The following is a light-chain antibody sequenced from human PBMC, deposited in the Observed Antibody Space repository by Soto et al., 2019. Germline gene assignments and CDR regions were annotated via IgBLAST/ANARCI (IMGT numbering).Light chain of an antibody. CDR1: DSNIGDNA. Sequence: QSVLTQPPSAFGTPGQRVSISCSGSDSNIGDNAVNWFQQLPGTAPKLLIYSNRQRPSGVPDRFSGSKSGTSASLAISGLQSEDEAVYFCATWDDSLNGRVFGGGTKLTVL. V-gene: IGLV1-44*01. CDR3: ATWDDSLNGRV. CDR2: SNR. J-gene: IGLJ3*02.